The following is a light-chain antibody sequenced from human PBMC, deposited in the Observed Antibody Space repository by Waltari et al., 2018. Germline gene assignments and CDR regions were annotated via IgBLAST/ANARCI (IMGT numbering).Light chain of an antibody. CDR1: RSVLYSSNDKNY. J-gene: IGKJ1*01. V-gene: IGKV4-1*01. Sequence: DIVMTQSPDSLAVSLGERATINCKSSRSVLYSSNDKNYLAWYQQKPGQPPKLLIYWAATRDSGVPVRCSGSGSGTDFTLTISSLQAEDVAVYYCQQYFATPRTFGQGTKVEIK. CDR3: QQYFATPRT. CDR2: WAA.